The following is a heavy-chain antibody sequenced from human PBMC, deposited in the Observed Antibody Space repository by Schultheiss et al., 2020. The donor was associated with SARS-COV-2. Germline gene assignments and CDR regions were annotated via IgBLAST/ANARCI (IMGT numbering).Heavy chain of an antibody. CDR1: GFTFSSYA. V-gene: IGHV3-30-3*01. J-gene: IGHJ6*02. D-gene: IGHD6-19*01. Sequence: GASLKISCAASGFTFSSYAMHWVRQAPGKGLEWVAVISYDGSNKYYADSVKGRFTISRDNSKNTLYLQMNSLRAEDTAVYYCARVSVAGFEATLYYYYGMDVWGQGATVTVSS. CDR2: ISYDGSNK. CDR3: ARVSVAGFEATLYYYYGMDV.